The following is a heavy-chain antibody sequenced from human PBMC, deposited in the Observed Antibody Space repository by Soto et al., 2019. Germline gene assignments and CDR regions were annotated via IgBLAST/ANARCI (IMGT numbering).Heavy chain of an antibody. CDR3: ARGITMVRGVIITYAFEI. CDR1: GGSISSYY. V-gene: IGHV4-59*01. Sequence: SETLSLTCTVSGGSISSYYWSWIRQPPWKGLEWIGYIYYSGSTNYNPSLKSRVTVSVDTSKNQFSLKLSSVTAADTAVYYCARGITMVRGVIITYAFEIWGQGTMVT. CDR2: IYYSGST. J-gene: IGHJ3*02. D-gene: IGHD3-10*01.